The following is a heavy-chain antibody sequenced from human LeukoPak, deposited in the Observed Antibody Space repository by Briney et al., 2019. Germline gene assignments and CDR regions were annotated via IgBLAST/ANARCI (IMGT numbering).Heavy chain of an antibody. CDR2: IIPIFGTA. Sequence: SVKVSCKASGGTFISYAISWVRQAPGQGLEWMGGIIPIFGTANYAQTFQGRVTITTDESTSTAYMELRSLRSEGTAVYYCARESGITMIDRGYYYMDVWGKGTTVTVSS. D-gene: IGHD3-22*01. CDR1: GGTFISYA. CDR3: ARESGITMIDRGYYYMDV. V-gene: IGHV1-69*05. J-gene: IGHJ6*03.